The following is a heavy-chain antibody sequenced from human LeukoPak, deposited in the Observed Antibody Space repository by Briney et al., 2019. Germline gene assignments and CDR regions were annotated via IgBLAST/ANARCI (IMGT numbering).Heavy chain of an antibody. Sequence: PGGSLRLSCEAFGFTLSSYVMIWVRRAPGRGLQWVSVISEDGRTYYADSVKGRFTISRDNAKNTLYLQMNSLRAEDTAVYYCARGLLGYYFDYWGQGTLVTVSS. CDR1: GFTLSSYV. CDR2: ISEDGRT. J-gene: IGHJ4*02. V-gene: IGHV3-23*01. CDR3: ARGLLGYYFDY.